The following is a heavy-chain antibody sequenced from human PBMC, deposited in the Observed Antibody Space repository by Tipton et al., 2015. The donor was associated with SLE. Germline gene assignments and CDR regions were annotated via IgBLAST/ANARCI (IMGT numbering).Heavy chain of an antibody. V-gene: IGHV4-39*07. D-gene: IGHD3-22*01. CDR2: IYYSGTT. Sequence: TLSLTCIVSGGSVSSSSYYWGWIRQPPGKGLDWIGSIYYSGTTSYNPSLQSRVTISLDKSKNQFSLNLTSVTAADTAVYYCASWTTVMIVVMNDHWGQGTLVTVSS. CDR3: ASWTTVMIVVMNDH. J-gene: IGHJ4*02. CDR1: GGSVSSSSYY.